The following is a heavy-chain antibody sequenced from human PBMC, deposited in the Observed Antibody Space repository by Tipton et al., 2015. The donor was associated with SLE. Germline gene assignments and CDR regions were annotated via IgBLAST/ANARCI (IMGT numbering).Heavy chain of an antibody. CDR2: IYYSGST. Sequence: TLSLTCTVSGGSISSHYWGWIRQPPGKGLEWIGSIYYSGSTYYNPSLKSRVTRSVDTSKNQFSLKLSSVTAADTAVYYCARHARGFDIWGQGTMVTVSS. D-gene: IGHD3-10*01. V-gene: IGHV4-39*07. CDR1: GGSISSHY. J-gene: IGHJ3*02. CDR3: ARHARGFDI.